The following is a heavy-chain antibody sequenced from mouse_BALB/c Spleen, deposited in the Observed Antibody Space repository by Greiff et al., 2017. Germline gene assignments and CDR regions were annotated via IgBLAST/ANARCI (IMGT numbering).Heavy chain of an antibody. CDR3: ARDYGSSYDMDY. D-gene: IGHD1-1*01. CDR2: IDPANGNT. V-gene: IGHV14-3*02. CDR1: GFNIKDTY. Sequence: VQLQQSGAELVKPGASVKLSCTASGFNIKDTYMHWVKQRPEQGLEWIGRIDPANGNTKYGPKFQGKATITADTSSNTAYLQLSSLTSEDTAVYYCARDYGSSYDMDYWGQGTSVTVSS. J-gene: IGHJ4*01.